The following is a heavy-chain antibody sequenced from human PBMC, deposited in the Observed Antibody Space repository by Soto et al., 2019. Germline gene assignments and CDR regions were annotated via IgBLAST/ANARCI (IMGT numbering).Heavy chain of an antibody. Sequence: SETLSLTCTVSGGSISSSDYYWSWIRQHPGKGLEWVGYIYYSGNTYYNPSLKSRLTISVDTSKNHFSLKLNSVTAADPAVYSCARGLSAATLVTCYFDYWGQGALVKVST. CDR2: IYYSGNT. D-gene: IGHD6-25*01. J-gene: IGHJ4*02. CDR3: ARGLSAATLVTCYFDY. CDR1: GGSISSSDYY. V-gene: IGHV4-31*03.